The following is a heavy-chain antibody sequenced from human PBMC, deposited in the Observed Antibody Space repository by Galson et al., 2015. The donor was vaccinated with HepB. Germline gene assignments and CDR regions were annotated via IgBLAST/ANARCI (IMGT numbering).Heavy chain of an antibody. CDR1: GFTFSSYA. J-gene: IGHJ5*02. D-gene: IGHD3-10*01. CDR2: ISGSGGST. Sequence: SLRLSCAASGFTFSSYAMSWVRQAPGKGLEWVSAISGSGGSTYYADSVKGRFTISRDNSKNTLYLQMNSLRAEDTAVYYCAKDLAERFGEYYNWFDPWGQGTLVTVSS. CDR3: AKDLAERFGEYYNWFDP. V-gene: IGHV3-23*01.